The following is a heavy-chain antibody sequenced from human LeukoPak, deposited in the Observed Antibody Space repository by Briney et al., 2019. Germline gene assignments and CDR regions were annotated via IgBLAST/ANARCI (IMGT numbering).Heavy chain of an antibody. CDR3: ARDGGGTGRPFDF. V-gene: IGHV4-4*07. D-gene: IGHD1-26*01. J-gene: IGHJ4*02. Sequence: SETLSLTCTVSGGSISIYYWNWVRQPAGKGLEWIGRIYNTGSTNYNPSLKSRVTMSVDTSNNRLSLNLSPVTAADTAVYYCARDGGGTGRPFDFWGQGTLVTVSS. CDR1: GGSISIYY. CDR2: IYNTGST.